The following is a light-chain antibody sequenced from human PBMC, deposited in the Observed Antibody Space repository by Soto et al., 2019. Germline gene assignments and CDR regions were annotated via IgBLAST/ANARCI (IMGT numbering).Light chain of an antibody. V-gene: IGLV1-40*01. Sequence: QLVLTQPPSVSGAPGQRVTISCTGSNSNIGAGYDVHWYQQFPGTAPKLLIYGNSNRPSGVPDRFSGSKSGTSASLAITGLQAEDEADYYCQSYDSSLSAYVFGAGTKLTVL. CDR3: QSYDSSLSAYV. J-gene: IGLJ1*01. CDR2: GNS. CDR1: NSNIGAGYD.